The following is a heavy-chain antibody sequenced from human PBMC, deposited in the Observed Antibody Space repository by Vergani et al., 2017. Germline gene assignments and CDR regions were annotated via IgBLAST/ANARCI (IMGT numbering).Heavy chain of an antibody. V-gene: IGHV4-39*07. CDR3: ARDQASGYCSGGSCYLGWFDP. J-gene: IGHJ5*02. CDR2: IYYSGST. CDR1: GGSISSSSYY. Sequence: QLQLQESGPGLVKPSETLSLTCTVSGGSISSSSYYWGWIRQPPWKGLEWIGSIYYSGSTYYNPSLKSRVTISVDTSKNQFSLKLSSVTAADTAVYYCARDQASGYCSGGSCYLGWFDPWGQGTLVTVSS. D-gene: IGHD2-15*01.